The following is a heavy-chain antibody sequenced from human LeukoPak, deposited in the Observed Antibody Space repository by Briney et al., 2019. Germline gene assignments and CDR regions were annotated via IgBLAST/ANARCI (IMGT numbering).Heavy chain of an antibody. J-gene: IGHJ4*02. CDR3: ARRSYVVVPAARPFDY. CDR1: GGSFSGYY. D-gene: IGHD2-2*01. Sequence: SSETLSLTCAVYGGSFSGYYWSWIRQPPGKGLEWIGEINHSGSTNYNPSLKSRVTISVDTSKNQFSLKLSSVTAADTAVYYCARRSYVVVPAARPFDYWGQGTLVTVSS. V-gene: IGHV4-34*01. CDR2: INHSGST.